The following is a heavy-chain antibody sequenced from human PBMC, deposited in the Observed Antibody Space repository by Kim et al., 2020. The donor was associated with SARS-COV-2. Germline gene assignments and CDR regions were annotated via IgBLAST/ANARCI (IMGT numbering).Heavy chain of an antibody. J-gene: IGHJ4*02. D-gene: IGHD3-22*01. CDR1: GFTVSSNY. CDR3: ARGWAQYYYDSEGGY. CDR2: IYSGGST. Sequence: GGSLRLSCAASGFTVSSNYMSWVRQAPGKGLEWVSVIYSGGSTYYADSVKGRFTISRDNSKNTLYLQMNSLRAEDTAVYYCARGWAQYYYDSEGGYWGQGTLVTVSS. V-gene: IGHV3-66*01.